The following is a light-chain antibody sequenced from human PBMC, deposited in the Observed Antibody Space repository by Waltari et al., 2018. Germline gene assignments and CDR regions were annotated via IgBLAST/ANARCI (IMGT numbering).Light chain of an antibody. Sequence: FMLTQPQSMSESPGKTVTISSPRNSGNIGSNYVPWYQQRPGRSPTTIIYESKLRPSGVPDRFSGSIDSSSNSASLTISGLKTEDEADYYCQSYNGTNQVFGGGTRLTVL. CDR2: ESK. CDR3: QSYNGTNQV. CDR1: SGNIGSNY. J-gene: IGLJ2*01. V-gene: IGLV6-57*01.